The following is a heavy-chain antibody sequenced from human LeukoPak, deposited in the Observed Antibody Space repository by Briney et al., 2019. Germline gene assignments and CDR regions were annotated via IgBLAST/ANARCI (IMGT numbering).Heavy chain of an antibody. Sequence: SETLSLTCTVSGGSISSGGYYWSWIRQHPGKGLEWIGYIYYSGSTYYNPSLKSRVTISVDTSKNQFSLKLNSVTAADTAVYYCARYCSGGSCYLDDVAFDIWGQGTMVTVSS. J-gene: IGHJ3*02. V-gene: IGHV4-31*03. D-gene: IGHD2-15*01. CDR3: ARYCSGGSCYLDDVAFDI. CDR2: IYYSGST. CDR1: GGSISSGGYY.